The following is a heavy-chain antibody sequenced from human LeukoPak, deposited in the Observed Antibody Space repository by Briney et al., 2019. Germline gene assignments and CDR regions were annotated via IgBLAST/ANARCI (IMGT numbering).Heavy chain of an antibody. CDR2: IYPGDSDT. CDR3: ARQRDYYGSGRSSSCYYYYMDV. D-gene: IGHD3-10*01. J-gene: IGHJ6*03. CDR1: GYSFTSYW. Sequence: GESLKISCKGSGYSFTSYWIGWVRQMPGKGLEWMGIIYPGDSDTRYSPSFQGQVTISADKSISTAYLQRSSLKASDTAMYYCARQRDYYGSGRSSSCYYYYMDVWGKGTTVTISS. V-gene: IGHV5-51*01.